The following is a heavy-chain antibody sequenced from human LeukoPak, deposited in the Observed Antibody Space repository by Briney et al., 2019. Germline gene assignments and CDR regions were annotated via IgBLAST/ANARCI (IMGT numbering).Heavy chain of an antibody. J-gene: IGHJ4*02. CDR3: AREYCSGGSCYGFDY. CDR2: ISRNSSTI. V-gene: IGHV3-48*01. CDR1: GFTFSSYS. Sequence: GGSLRLSCAASGFTFSSYSMNWVRQAPGKGLEWVSYISRNSSTIHYADSVKGRFTISRDNAKNSLYLQMNSLRAEDTAVYYCAREYCSGGSCYGFDYWGQGTLVTVSS. D-gene: IGHD2-15*01.